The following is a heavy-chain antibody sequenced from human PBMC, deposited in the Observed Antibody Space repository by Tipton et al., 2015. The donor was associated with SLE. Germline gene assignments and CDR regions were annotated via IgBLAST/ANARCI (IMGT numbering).Heavy chain of an antibody. Sequence: GLVKPSETLSLTCTVSGGSISSHYWSWIRQPPGKGLEWIGYIYYSGSTNNNPFLKSRVTISIDTSRNQFSLKLRSVTAADTAVYYCARAVAGGEGYYYYYMDVWGKGTTVTVSS. CDR3: ARAVAGGEGYYYYYMDV. CDR1: GGSISSHY. D-gene: IGHD6-19*01. V-gene: IGHV4-59*11. J-gene: IGHJ6*03. CDR2: IYYSGST.